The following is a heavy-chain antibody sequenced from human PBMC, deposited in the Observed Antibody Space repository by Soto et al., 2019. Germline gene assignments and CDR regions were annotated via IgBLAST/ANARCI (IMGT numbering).Heavy chain of an antibody. Sequence: ASVKVSCKASGYTFTSYAMHWVRQAPGQRLEWMGWINAGNGNTKYSQKFQGRVTITRDTSASTAYMELSSLRSEDTAVYYCARRVKGDYFFDYWGQGTLVTVSS. CDR1: GYTFTSYA. CDR2: INAGNGNT. CDR3: ARRVKGDYFFDY. V-gene: IGHV1-3*01. J-gene: IGHJ4*02. D-gene: IGHD2-21*02.